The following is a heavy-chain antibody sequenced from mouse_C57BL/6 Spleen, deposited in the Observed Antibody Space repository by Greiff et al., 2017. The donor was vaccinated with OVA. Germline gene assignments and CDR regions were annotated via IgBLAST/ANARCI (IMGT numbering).Heavy chain of an antibody. V-gene: IGHV1-4*01. D-gene: IGHD3-3*01. Sequence: VQLQQSGAELARPGASVKMSCKASGYTFTSYTMHWVTQRPGQGLEWIGYINPGRGYTKNNPKFKDKATFTADKSSSTAYMQMSSLTSEDSAVYYCARSGQWYSFDYWGQGTTLTVSS. CDR3: ARSGQWYSFDY. J-gene: IGHJ2*01. CDR2: INPGRGYT. CDR1: GYTFTSYT.